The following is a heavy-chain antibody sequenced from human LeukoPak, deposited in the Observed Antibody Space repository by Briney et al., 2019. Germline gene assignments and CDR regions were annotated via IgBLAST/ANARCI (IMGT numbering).Heavy chain of an antibody. Sequence: NSSETLSLTCAVYGGSFSGYYWSWIRQPPGKGLEWIGEINHSGSTNYNPSLKSRVTISVDTSKNQFSLKLSSVTAADTAVYYCARGFNVPSYYYDSSGWRRAFDIWRQGTMVTVSS. CDR3: ARGFNVPSYYYDSSGWRRAFDI. D-gene: IGHD3-22*01. CDR1: GGSFSGYY. CDR2: INHSGST. V-gene: IGHV4-34*01. J-gene: IGHJ3*02.